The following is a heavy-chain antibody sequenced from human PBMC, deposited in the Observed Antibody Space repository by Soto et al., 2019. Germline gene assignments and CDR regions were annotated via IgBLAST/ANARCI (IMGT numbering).Heavy chain of an antibody. V-gene: IGHV4-31*03. D-gene: IGHD3-10*01. CDR1: GGSISSGGYY. Sequence: QVQLQESGPGLVKPSQTLSLTCTVSGGSISSGGYYWSWIRQHPGKVLEWIGYIYYSGSTYYNPFFKGRVTISVDTSKNQFSLQLSSVTAADTAVYYCASRGSPYYYGSGSYFYGVQGPLVTVSS. J-gene: IGHJ4*02. CDR3: ASRGSPYYYGSGSYFY. CDR2: IYYSGST.